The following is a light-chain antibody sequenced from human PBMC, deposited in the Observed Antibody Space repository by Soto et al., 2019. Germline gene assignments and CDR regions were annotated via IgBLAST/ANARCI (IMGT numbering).Light chain of an antibody. V-gene: IGKV3-20*01. CDR2: GAS. Sequence: IVLTQSPGTLSFSPGERSTRSCRASQSVSSSYLAWYQQKPGQAPRLLIYGASSRATGIPDRFSGSGSGTDFTLTISRLEPEDFAVYYCQQYGSSPRTFGQGTKVDI. J-gene: IGKJ1*01. CDR1: QSVSSSY. CDR3: QQYGSSPRT.